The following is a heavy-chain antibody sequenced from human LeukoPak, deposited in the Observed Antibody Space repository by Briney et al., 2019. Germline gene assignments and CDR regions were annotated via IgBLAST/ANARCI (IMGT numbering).Heavy chain of an antibody. D-gene: IGHD3-3*01. V-gene: IGHV3-23*01. Sequence: PGGSLRLSCAASGLTFSSYAMSWVRQAPGKGLEWVSAISGSGGSTYYADSVKGRFTISRDNSKNTLYLQMNSLRAEDTAVYYCAKGVYDFWSGLGDYWGQGTLVTVSS. CDR3: AKGVYDFWSGLGDY. CDR1: GLTFSSYA. J-gene: IGHJ4*02. CDR2: ISGSGGST.